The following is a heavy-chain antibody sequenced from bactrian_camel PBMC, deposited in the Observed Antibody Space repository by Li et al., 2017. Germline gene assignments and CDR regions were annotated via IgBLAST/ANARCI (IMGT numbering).Heavy chain of an antibody. CDR3: ALPSTVVAGMAIDFRY. V-gene: IGHV3S40*01. CDR2: IHSGGTGT. D-gene: IGHD6*01. CDR1: GFIVSNYG. Sequence: VQLVESGGGLVQPGGSLRLSCAASGFIVSNYGMSWVRQAPGKGLEWVSAIHSGGTGTYYLDSVKGRFTISRDNAKNTLYLQLNSLKTEDTAMYSCALPSTVVAGMAIDFRYWGQGTQVTVS. J-gene: IGHJ6*01.